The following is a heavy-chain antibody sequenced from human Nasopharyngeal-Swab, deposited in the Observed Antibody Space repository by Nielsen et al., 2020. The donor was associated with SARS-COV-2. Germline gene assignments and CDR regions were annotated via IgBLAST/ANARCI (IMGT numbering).Heavy chain of an antibody. CDR3: ARGSSVHAFDV. V-gene: IGHV3-33*02. J-gene: IGHJ3*01. D-gene: IGHD3-10*01. CDR2: IWYDGSNK. CDR1: GFSFSPYG. Sequence: GGSLRLSCAASGFSFSPYGMHWVRQCPVKGLEWLTNIWYDGSNKYYAHSVKGRFTVSRDNSTNTLFLEMDSLRAEDTAVYYCARGSSVHAFDVWGQGTEVTVSS.